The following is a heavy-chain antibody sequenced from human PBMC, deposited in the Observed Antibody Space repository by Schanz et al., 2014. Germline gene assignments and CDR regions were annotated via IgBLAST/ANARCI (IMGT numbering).Heavy chain of an antibody. V-gene: IGHV1-69*04. Sequence: QVQLVQSGAEVKKPGASVKVSCKASGYTFTSYGISWVRQAPGQGLEWMGRIIPILGIATYAQKFQGRLTITADKSTSTAYMELSSLRSDDTAVYYCARGGGPEDVFDIWGQGTILTVSS. CDR3: ARGGGPEDVFDI. CDR1: GYTFTSYG. J-gene: IGHJ3*02. CDR2: IIPILGIA. D-gene: IGHD5-12*01.